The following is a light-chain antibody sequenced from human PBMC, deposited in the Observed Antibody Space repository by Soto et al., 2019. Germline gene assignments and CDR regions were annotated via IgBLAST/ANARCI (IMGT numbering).Light chain of an antibody. J-gene: IGKJ1*01. CDR3: HPYNSYSWT. V-gene: IGKV1-5*03. Sequence: DIHMTQSPSTLSASVGDRGTITCQASQSISSWLAWYQQKPGKAPKLLVYKASSLESGVPSRFSGSGSGTEIMRSISSLLPDGVAALYGHPYNSYSWTLSQGTKV. CDR1: QSISSW. CDR2: KAS.